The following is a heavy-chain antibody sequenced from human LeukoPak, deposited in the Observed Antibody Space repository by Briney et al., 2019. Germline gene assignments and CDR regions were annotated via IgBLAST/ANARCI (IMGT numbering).Heavy chain of an antibody. CDR2: IDPSDSYT. CDR1: GYLFTSYW. D-gene: IGHD2-2*01. Sequence: GESLQIYCKGSGYLFTSYWISWVRQMPGKGLEWMGRIDPSDSYTNYSPSFQGHVTISADKSISTAYLQWSSLKASDTAMYYCARVEYQLPGLDYWGQGTLVTVSS. CDR3: ARVEYQLPGLDY. V-gene: IGHV5-10-1*01. J-gene: IGHJ4*02.